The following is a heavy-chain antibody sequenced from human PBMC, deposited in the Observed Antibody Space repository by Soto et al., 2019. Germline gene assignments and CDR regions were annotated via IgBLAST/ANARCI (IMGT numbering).Heavy chain of an antibody. CDR1: GGSIRSYY. D-gene: IGHD1-26*01. J-gene: IGHJ6*02. CDR2: IYTSGTT. V-gene: IGHV4-4*07. Sequence: KSSETLSLTCNVSGGSIRSYYWSWIRQPAGKALEWIGRIYTSGTTNYNPSLKSRATILIDTSKNQFSLKLSSVTAADTAVYYCAREGASGFGMDVWGQGPTGTVCS. CDR3: AREGASGFGMDV.